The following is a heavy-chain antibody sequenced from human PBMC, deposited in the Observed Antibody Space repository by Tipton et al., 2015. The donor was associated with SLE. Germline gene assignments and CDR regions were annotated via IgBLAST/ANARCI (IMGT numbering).Heavy chain of an antibody. CDR1: GYSFTSYG. J-gene: IGHJ4*02. CDR3: AREGMVGTAGYYDD. Sequence: QSGAEVKKPGASVKVSCKASGYSFTSYGITWVRQAPGQGLEWMGWISGYNLKTEYAQTFQGRVTMTIDTFTNTAHMELRSLRSDDTARYYCAREGMVGTAGYYDDWGQGTLVTVSS. D-gene: IGHD1-7*01. CDR2: ISGYNLKT. V-gene: IGHV1-18*01.